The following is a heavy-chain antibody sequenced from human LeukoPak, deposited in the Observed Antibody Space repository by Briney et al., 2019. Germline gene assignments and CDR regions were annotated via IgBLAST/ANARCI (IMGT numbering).Heavy chain of an antibody. D-gene: IGHD2-2*01. CDR3: ARGCSTSCPLDY. Sequence: SQTLSLTCTVSGGSISSGDYYWSWIRQPPGKGLEWIGYIYYSGGTYYNPSLKSRVTISVDTSKNQFSPKLSSVTAADTAVYYCARGCSTSCPLDYWGQGTLVTVSS. CDR2: IYYSGGT. CDR1: GGSISSGDYY. J-gene: IGHJ4*02. V-gene: IGHV4-30-4*08.